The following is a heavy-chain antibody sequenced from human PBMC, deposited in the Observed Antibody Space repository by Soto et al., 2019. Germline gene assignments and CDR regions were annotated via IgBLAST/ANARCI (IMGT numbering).Heavy chain of an antibody. CDR1: GFTFSSYG. V-gene: IGHV3-30*18. Sequence: QVQLVESGGGVVQPGRSLRLSCAASGFTFSSYGMHWVRQAPGKGLEWVAVISYDGSNKYYADSVKGRFTISRDNSKNTXXLPMNSLRAEDTAVYYCAKGEGLYCSGGSCYSSDYWGQGTLVTVSS. D-gene: IGHD2-15*01. CDR2: ISYDGSNK. J-gene: IGHJ4*02. CDR3: AKGEGLYCSGGSCYSSDY.